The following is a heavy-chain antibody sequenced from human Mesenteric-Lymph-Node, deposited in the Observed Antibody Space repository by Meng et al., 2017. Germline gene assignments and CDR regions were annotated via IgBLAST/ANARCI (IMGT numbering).Heavy chain of an antibody. CDR1: GYTFTSYA. CDR2: IIPILGIA. CDR3: ARVNGSSWYLGY. Sequence: QVQLVQSWAEVKKPGASVKVSCKASGYTFTSYAMHWVRQAPGQRLEWMGRIIPILGIANYAQKFPGRVTITADKSTSTAYMELSSLRSEDTAVYYCARVNGSSWYLGYWGQGTLVTVSS. D-gene: IGHD6-13*01. J-gene: IGHJ4*02. V-gene: IGHV1-69*04.